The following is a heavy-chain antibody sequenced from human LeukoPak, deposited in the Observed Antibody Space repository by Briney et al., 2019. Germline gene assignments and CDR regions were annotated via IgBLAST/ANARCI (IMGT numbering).Heavy chain of an antibody. D-gene: IGHD4-17*01. CDR2: IKQDGGQI. V-gene: IGHV3-7*01. J-gene: IGHJ4*02. CDR3: ARLGARQMLEY. CDR1: EFTFSSYW. Sequence: GGSLRLSCAASEFTFSSYWMSWVRQAPGKGLEWVANIKQDGGQIYYLESVKGRFTVSRDNAKNLLYLQMNSLRAEDTAVYYCARLGARQMLEYWGQGTLVTVSS.